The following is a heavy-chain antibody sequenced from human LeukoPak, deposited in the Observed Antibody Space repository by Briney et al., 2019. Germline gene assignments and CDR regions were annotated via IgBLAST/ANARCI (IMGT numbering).Heavy chain of an antibody. V-gene: IGHV1-18*01. J-gene: IGHJ4*02. CDR1: GYTFTSYG. CDR3: ARDFDWVFDY. D-gene: IGHD3-9*01. CDR2: ISGYNGNT. Sequence: GASVKVSCKASGYTFTSYGFSWVRQAPGEGLEWMGGISGYNGNTKYAQELQGRVTMTTDTSTSTAYMELRSLRSDDTAVYFCARDFDWVFDYWGQGTLVTVSS.